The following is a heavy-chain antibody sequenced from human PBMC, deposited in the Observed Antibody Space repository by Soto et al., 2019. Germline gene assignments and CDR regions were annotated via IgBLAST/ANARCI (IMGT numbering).Heavy chain of an antibody. D-gene: IGHD6-19*01. J-gene: IGHJ4*02. CDR3: ARVWSQMIVAATDYFDY. CDR1: GYTLSSYY. Sequence: QVQLVQSGAEVKKPGASVKVSCKASGYTLSSYYMHWVRQAPGQGLEWLGVINPSGDSTNYAQKFQGRVNMTRDTSTSTVYLEVTSLRPEDTAVYYCARVWSQMIVAATDYFDYWGQGTLVTVSS. CDR2: INPSGDST. V-gene: IGHV1-46*01.